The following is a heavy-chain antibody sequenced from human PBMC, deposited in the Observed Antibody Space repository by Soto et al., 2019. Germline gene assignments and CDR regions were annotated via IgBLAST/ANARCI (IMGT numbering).Heavy chain of an antibody. V-gene: IGHV4-31*03. Sequence: QLQLQESGPGLVKTSQTLSLTCTVSGCSISSGGYYWSWSRQHTGKGLEWIGYIYYSGSTYYNPFLKSRFTITVHTSKNQFSLKLSSVTAAETAVYYCARGVWVDSYGYPFDFWGQGTLVTVSS. D-gene: IGHD5-18*01. J-gene: IGHJ4*02. CDR1: GCSISSGGYY. CDR2: IYYSGST. CDR3: ARGVWVDSYGYPFDF.